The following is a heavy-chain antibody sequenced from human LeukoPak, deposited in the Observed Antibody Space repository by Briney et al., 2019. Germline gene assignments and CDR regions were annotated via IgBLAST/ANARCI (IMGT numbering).Heavy chain of an antibody. CDR3: ARVLSSGWYKVGAFDI. D-gene: IGHD6-19*01. J-gene: IGHJ3*02. V-gene: IGHV4-4*07. Sequence: SETLSLTCTVSGGSISSYYWSWLRQPAGKGLEWIGRIYTSGSTNYNPSLKSRLTMSVDTSNNQFSLKLSSVAAADTAVYYCARVLSSGWYKVGAFDIWGQGTMVTVSS. CDR1: GGSISSYY. CDR2: IYTSGST.